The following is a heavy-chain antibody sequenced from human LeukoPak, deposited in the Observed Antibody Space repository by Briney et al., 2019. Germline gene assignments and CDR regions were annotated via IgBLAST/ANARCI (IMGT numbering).Heavy chain of an antibody. V-gene: IGHV3-48*04. CDR1: GFTFSSYS. CDR3: TRGFDISDY. Sequence: GSLRLSCAASGFTFSSYSMNWVRQAPGKGLEWLSYISSSGSTMYYADSVKGRFTISRDNARNSLYLQMNSPRVEDTAMYYCTRGFDISDYWGQGTVVTVSS. CDR2: ISSSGSTM. J-gene: IGHJ4*02. D-gene: IGHD3-9*01.